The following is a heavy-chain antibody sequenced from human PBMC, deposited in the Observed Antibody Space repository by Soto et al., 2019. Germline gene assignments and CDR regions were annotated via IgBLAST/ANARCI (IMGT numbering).Heavy chain of an antibody. V-gene: IGHV4-59*08. D-gene: IGHD1-1*01. CDR2: IYYSGST. CDR1: GGSISSYY. Sequence: SETLFLTCTVSGGSISSYYWSWIRQPPGKGLEWIGYIYYSGSTTYNPSLKSRVTISVDTSKNQFSLKLSSVTAADTAVYYCARQFRPGTTPGAFEEFDPWGQGTLVTVSS. J-gene: IGHJ5*02. CDR3: ARQFRPGTTPGAFEEFDP.